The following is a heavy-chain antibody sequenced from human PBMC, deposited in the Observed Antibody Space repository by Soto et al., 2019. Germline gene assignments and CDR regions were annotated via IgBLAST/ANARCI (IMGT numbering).Heavy chain of an antibody. Sequence: QVQLVESGGGVVQPGRSLRLSCAASGFTFSSYAMHWVRQAPGKGLEWVAVISYDGSNKYYADSVKGRFTISRDNTKNTLYLQMNSLRAEDTAVYYCARHYYLFNSGYGFSMDVWGQGPTVTVSS. J-gene: IGHJ6*02. CDR2: ISYDGSNK. CDR1: GFTFSSYA. V-gene: IGHV3-30-3*01. D-gene: IGHD5-12*01. CDR3: ARHYYLFNSGYGFSMDV.